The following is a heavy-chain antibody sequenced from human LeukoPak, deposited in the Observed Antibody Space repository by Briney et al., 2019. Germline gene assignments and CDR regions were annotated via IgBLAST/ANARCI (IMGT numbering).Heavy chain of an antibody. CDR3: ARQHDSYYYYYIDV. J-gene: IGHJ6*03. CDR2: LYHSVSA. V-gene: IGHV4-38-2*01. Sequence: PSETLSLTCVVSVFSISDGYYWIWIRQPPGRGLDGIGSLYHSVSAYYNPSLRRRVSPSLDTSTNHLSFSMRFVTASTTPLFFFARQHDSYYYYYIDVWGSGTTVTVSS. CDR1: VFSISDGYY.